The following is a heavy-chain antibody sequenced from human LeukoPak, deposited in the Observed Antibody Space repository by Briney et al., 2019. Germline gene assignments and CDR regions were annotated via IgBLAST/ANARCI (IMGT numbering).Heavy chain of an antibody. J-gene: IGHJ4*02. D-gene: IGHD2-2*02. CDR3: AKDRANWAIDD. V-gene: IGHV3-69-1*01. CDR2: IGGDGVA. CDR1: GFTFTNHP. Sequence: GGSLRLSCAASGFTFTNHPMNWVRKAPGKGLEWVSYIGGDGVAFYADSVKGRFTMSKDDARKSLYLQMSSLRVEDTALYYCAKDRANWAIDDWGQGTQVTVSS.